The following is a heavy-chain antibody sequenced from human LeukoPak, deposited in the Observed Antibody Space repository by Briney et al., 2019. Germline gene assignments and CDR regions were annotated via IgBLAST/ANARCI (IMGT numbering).Heavy chain of an antibody. CDR3: AKDLGYSGYDPLDY. J-gene: IGHJ4*02. V-gene: IGHV3-23*01. CDR2: ISGSGGRT. D-gene: IGHD5-12*01. CDR1: GFAFSSYA. Sequence: GGSLRLSCAASGFAFSSYAMSWVRQPPGKGLEWVSVISGSGGRTYYVESVKGRFTISRDNSKNTLYLQMNSLRAEDTAVYFCAKDLGYSGYDPLDYWGQGTLVTVSS.